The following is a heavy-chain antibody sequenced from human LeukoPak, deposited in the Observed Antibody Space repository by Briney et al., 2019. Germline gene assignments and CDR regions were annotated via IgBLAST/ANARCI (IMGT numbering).Heavy chain of an antibody. D-gene: IGHD4-11*01. J-gene: IGHJ3*02. CDR2: FYYSGTP. CDR1: GGSISSSY. CDR3: ARSTGSVTTKLDAFDI. V-gene: IGHV4-59*01. Sequence: SETLSLTCTVSGGSISSSYWSWIRQPPGKGLEWIGYFYYSGTPNYNPSLRSRVTISVDTSKNQFSLKLSSVTAADTAVYYCARSTGSVTTKLDAFDIWGQGTMVTVSS.